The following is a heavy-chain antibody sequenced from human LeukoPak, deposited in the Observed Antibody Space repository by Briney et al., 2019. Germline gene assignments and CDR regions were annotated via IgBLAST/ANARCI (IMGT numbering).Heavy chain of an antibody. V-gene: IGHV3-23*01. Sequence: GGSLRLSCAASGFTFSSYAMSWVRQAPGKGLEWVSVISGSGGSTYYADSVKGRFTISRDNSKNTLYLQMNSLRAEDTAVYYCAKDHSPPGIAAAGTDYWGQGTLVTVSS. CDR1: GFTFSSYA. J-gene: IGHJ4*02. CDR2: ISGSGGST. D-gene: IGHD6-13*01. CDR3: AKDHSPPGIAAAGTDY.